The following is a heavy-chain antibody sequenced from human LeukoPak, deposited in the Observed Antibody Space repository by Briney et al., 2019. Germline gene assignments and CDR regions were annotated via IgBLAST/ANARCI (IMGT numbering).Heavy chain of an antibody. V-gene: IGHV4-59*08. D-gene: IGHD3-22*01. CDR2: IYYNGST. J-gene: IGHJ5*01. Sequence: SETLSLTCTVSGGSISSYYWSWIRQPPGKGLEWVGYIYYNGSTNYNPSLKNRVTISVDTSKSRFSLKVSAVTAADTAVYYCARRYGSVYYNWFDSWGQGSLVTASS. CDR3: ARRYGSVYYNWFDS. CDR1: GGSISSYY.